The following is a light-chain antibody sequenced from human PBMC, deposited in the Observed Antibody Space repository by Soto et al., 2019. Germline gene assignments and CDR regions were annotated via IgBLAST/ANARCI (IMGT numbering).Light chain of an antibody. CDR2: SNN. CDR3: AAWDDILNALV. J-gene: IGLJ2*01. Sequence: QSVLTQPPSASGTPGQRVTISCSGSSSNIGSHTVNWYQQLPGTAPKLLIYSNNQRPSGVPDRFSGSKSETSASLAISGLQSEDEADFYCAAWDDILNALVFGGGTKVTVL. CDR1: SSNIGSHT. V-gene: IGLV1-44*01.